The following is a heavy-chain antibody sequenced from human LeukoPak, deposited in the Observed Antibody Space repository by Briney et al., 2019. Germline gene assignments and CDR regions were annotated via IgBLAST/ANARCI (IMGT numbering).Heavy chain of an antibody. CDR1: GGSISSYY. D-gene: IGHD3-10*01. V-gene: IGHV4-4*07. CDR3: AREGSGSRPFDY. CDR2: IYTSGGT. J-gene: IGHJ4*02. Sequence: SETLSLTCTASGGSISSYYWSWIRQPAGKGLEWIGRIYTSGGTNYNTSLKSRVTMPVDTSKHHFSLMLNSVTAADTAVYYCAREGSGSRPFDYWGQGTLVTVSS.